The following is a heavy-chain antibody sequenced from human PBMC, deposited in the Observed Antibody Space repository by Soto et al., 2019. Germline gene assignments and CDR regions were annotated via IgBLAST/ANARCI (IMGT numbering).Heavy chain of an antibody. CDR1: GFTFDDYA. V-gene: IGHV3-9*01. J-gene: IGHJ1*01. CDR2: ISWNSGSI. D-gene: IGHD1-26*01. Sequence: SLRLSCAASGFTFDDYAMHCVRQDPGKGLEWVAGISWNSGSIGYADSVKGRFTISRDNAKNSLYLQMNSLRAEDTALYYCAKANSGSDPRAEYFQHWGQGTLVTVSS. CDR3: AKANSGSDPRAEYFQH.